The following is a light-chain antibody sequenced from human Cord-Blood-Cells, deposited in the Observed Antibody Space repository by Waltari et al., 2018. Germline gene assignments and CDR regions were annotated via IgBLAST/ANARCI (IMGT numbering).Light chain of an antibody. CDR1: QSVSSY. Sequence: IVLTQPPATLSSSPGERATLSCRASQSVSSYLAWYQQKAGQAPRLLIYYASNRATGIPARFSGSGTVTDFTLTISSLEPEDFAVYYCQQRCNWPLTFGGGTKVESK. CDR2: YAS. CDR3: QQRCNWPLT. J-gene: IGKJ4*01. V-gene: IGKV3-11*01.